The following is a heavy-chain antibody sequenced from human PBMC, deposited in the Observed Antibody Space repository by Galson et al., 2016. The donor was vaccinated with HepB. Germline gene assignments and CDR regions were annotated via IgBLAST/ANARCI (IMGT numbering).Heavy chain of an antibody. J-gene: IGHJ4*02. CDR3: AREDRYSSGSFDY. CDR2: IYSGGST. D-gene: IGHD3-22*01. CDR1: GLTVSDNY. Sequence: SLRLSCAASGLTVSDNYMSWVRQPPGKGLEWVSVIYSGGSTHYADSVKGRFTISRDNSKNTLYLQMNNLRDEDTAVYYCAREDRYSSGSFDYWGQGTLVTFSS. V-gene: IGHV3-53*01.